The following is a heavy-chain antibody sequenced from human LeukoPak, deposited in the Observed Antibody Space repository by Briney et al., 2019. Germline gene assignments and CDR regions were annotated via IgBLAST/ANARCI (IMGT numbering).Heavy chain of an antibody. CDR2: IRYDGSNK. CDR3: ARDSYSSPLWFFDY. D-gene: IGHD6-13*01. J-gene: IGHJ4*02. Sequence: QPGGSLRLSCAASGFTFSSYGMHWVRQAPGKGLEWVAFIRYDGSNKYYADSVKGRFTISRDNSKSTLYLQMNSLRAEDTAVYYCARDSYSSPLWFFDYWGQGTLVTVSS. V-gene: IGHV3-30*02. CDR1: GFTFSSYG.